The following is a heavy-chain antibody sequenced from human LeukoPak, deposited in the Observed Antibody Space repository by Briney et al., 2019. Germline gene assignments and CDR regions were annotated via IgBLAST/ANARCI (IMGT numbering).Heavy chain of an antibody. Sequence: PGGSLRLSCAASGFTFSDYAMSWVRQAPGKGLEWVSGIGSLSFGSYYADSVKGRFTISRDNSKNTLYLQMNSLRAEDTAVYYCAKDRGGATNWFDPWGQGTLVTVSS. J-gene: IGHJ5*02. CDR1: GFTFSDYA. D-gene: IGHD1-26*01. V-gene: IGHV3-23*01. CDR3: AKDRGGATNWFDP. CDR2: IGSLSFGS.